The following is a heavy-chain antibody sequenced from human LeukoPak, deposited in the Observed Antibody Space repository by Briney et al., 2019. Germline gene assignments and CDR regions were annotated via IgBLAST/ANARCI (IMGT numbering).Heavy chain of an antibody. V-gene: IGHV1-24*01. CDR2: FDPEDGET. CDR3: ATGAWSGYSYVRVMFDY. D-gene: IGHD5-18*01. J-gene: IGHJ4*02. Sequence: ASVKVSCKVSGYTLTELSMHWVRQAPGKGLEWMGGFDPEDGETIYAQKFLGRVTMTEDTSTDTAYMELSSLRSEDTAVYYCATGAWSGYSYVRVMFDYWGQGTLVTVSS. CDR1: GYTLTELS.